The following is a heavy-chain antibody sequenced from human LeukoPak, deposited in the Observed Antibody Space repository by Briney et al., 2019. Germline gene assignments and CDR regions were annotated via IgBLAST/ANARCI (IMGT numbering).Heavy chain of an antibody. Sequence: GSLRLSCGASGFTFSSYWLHWVRQPPGKGLAWVSRINTDGSATDYADSVKGRFTISRDNAKNTVYLQMDTLSGEDTAVYYCVRADYDSSGYHFDNWGQGILVTVSS. CDR1: GFTFSSYW. CDR3: VRADYDSSGYHFDN. CDR2: INTDGSAT. V-gene: IGHV3-74*01. D-gene: IGHD3-22*01. J-gene: IGHJ4*02.